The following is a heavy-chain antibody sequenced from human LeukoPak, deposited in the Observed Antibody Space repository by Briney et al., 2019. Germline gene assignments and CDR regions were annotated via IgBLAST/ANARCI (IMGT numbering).Heavy chain of an antibody. D-gene: IGHD4-17*01. CDR3: AREGGYGDYASGY. CDR1: GFTFSSYW. CDR2: IKQDGSEK. V-gene: IGHV3-7*01. Sequence: PGGSLRLSCAASGFTFSSYWMSWVRQAPGKGLEWVANIKQDGSEKYYVDSVKGRFTISRDNAKNSLYLQMNSLRAEDTAVYYCAREGGYGDYASGYWGQGTLVTVSS. J-gene: IGHJ4*02.